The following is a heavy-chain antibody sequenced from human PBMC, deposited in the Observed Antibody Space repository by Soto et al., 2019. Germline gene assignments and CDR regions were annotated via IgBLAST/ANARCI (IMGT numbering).Heavy chain of an antibody. CDR2: LTRGGTS. CDR3: TKRATTVPTPGNYFDS. CDR1: GFTFSDYS. J-gene: IGHJ4*02. D-gene: IGHD1-1*01. V-gene: IGHV3-23*01. Sequence: QPGGSLRLSCAASGFTFSDYSMSWVRQTPERGLEWVSTLTRGGTSYYADSVQGRFTVSRDNSKNTVSLQMHSLRAEDTALYYCTKRATTVPTPGNYFDSWGQGTLVTVSS.